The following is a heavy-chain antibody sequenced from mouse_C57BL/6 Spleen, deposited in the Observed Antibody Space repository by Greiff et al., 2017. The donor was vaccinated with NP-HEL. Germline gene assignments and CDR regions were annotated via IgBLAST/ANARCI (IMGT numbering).Heavy chain of an antibody. D-gene: IGHD4-1*01. V-gene: IGHV5-4*03. J-gene: IGHJ2*01. CDR3: ARPLGRGYFDY. Sequence: EVKLMESGGGLVKPGGSLKLSCAASGFTFSSYAMSWVRQTPEKRLEWVATISDGGSYTYYPDNVKGRFTISRDNAKNNLYLQMSHLKSEDTAMYYCARPLGRGYFDYWGQGTTLTVSS. CDR1: GFTFSSYA. CDR2: ISDGGSYT.